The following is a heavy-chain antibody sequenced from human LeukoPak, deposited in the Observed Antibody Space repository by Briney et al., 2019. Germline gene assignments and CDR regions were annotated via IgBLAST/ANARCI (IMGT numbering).Heavy chain of an antibody. J-gene: IGHJ3*02. CDR1: GGSICSYY. CDR3: ARDHLGYCSSTSCYTDAFDI. Sequence: SEPLSLTCTVSGGSICSYYWRWIRQPAGKGLEWIGRIYTSGSTNYNPSLKSRVTMSVDTSKNQFSLKLSSVTAADTAVYYCARDHLGYCSSTSCYTDAFDIWGQGTMVTVSS. V-gene: IGHV4-4*07. D-gene: IGHD2-2*01. CDR2: IYTSGST.